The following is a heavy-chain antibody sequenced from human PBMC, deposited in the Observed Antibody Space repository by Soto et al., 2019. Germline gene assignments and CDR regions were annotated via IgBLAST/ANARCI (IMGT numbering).Heavy chain of an antibody. CDR3: ARRREGTGRKLDY. Sequence: EVHLVESGGGLVQRGGSLRLSCAASGFTFRDYWMSWVRQAPGKGLEWVANIDQDGSGKYYVDSVRGRFTISRDNAHNSLYLQTNSLRDEDTAVYFCARRREGTGRKLDYWGQGTLVTVSS. CDR1: GFTFRDYW. CDR2: IDQDGSGK. V-gene: IGHV3-7*05. J-gene: IGHJ4*02. D-gene: IGHD2-15*01.